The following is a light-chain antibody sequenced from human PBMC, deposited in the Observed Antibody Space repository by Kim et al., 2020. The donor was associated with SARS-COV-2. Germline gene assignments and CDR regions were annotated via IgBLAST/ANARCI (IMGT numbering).Light chain of an antibody. Sequence: EIVLTQSPATLSLSPGERATLSCRASHSIGNSLAWYQQKPGQAPRLLIYDASNGATDIPARFSGSGSVTDFTLTISSLEPEDFAVYFCQQRSSWPPTFGQGTRLEIK. J-gene: IGKJ5*01. V-gene: IGKV3-11*01. CDR3: QQRSSWPPT. CDR2: DAS. CDR1: HSIGNS.